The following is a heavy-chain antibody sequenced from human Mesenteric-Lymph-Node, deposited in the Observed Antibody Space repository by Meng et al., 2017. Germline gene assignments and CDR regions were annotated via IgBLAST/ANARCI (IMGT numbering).Heavy chain of an antibody. J-gene: IGHJ4*02. D-gene: IGHD3-3*01. Sequence: QITLNASGPTLVKPTPTRTLPCTFSGFSLSTSGVGVGWIRQPPGKALEWLALIYWDDDKRYSPSLKSRLTITKDTSKNQVVLTMANMDPVDTATYYCARGLLEWLFFDYWGQGALVTVSS. CDR1: GFSLSTSGVG. CDR2: IYWDDDK. CDR3: ARGLLEWLFFDY. V-gene: IGHV2-5*02.